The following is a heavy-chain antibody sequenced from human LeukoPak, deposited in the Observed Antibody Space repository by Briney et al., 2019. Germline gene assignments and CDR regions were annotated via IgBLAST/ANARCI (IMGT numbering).Heavy chain of an antibody. J-gene: IGHJ4*02. Sequence: GGSLRLSCAASGFTVSSNYMSWVRQAPGKGLEWVSAISGSGGSTYYADSVKGRFTISRDNSKNTLYLQMNSLRAEDTAVYYCAKGSVLRFLEWLSLDYWGQGTLVTVSS. CDR1: GFTVSSNY. V-gene: IGHV3-23*01. D-gene: IGHD3-3*01. CDR3: AKGSVLRFLEWLSLDY. CDR2: ISGSGGST.